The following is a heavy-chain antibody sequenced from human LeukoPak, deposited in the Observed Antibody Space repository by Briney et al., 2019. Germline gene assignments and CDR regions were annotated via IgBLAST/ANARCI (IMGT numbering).Heavy chain of an antibody. Sequence: SETLSLTCTVSGGSISSGSYYWTWIRQPAGKGLEWIGHFYTSGSTNYNPSLKSRVTISVDTSKSQFSLKLISVTAADTAVYYCARDAPAAGTGAFDIWGQGTMVTVSS. CDR3: ARDAPAAGTGAFDI. J-gene: IGHJ3*02. D-gene: IGHD6-13*01. CDR1: GGSISSGSYY. CDR2: FYTSGST. V-gene: IGHV4-61*09.